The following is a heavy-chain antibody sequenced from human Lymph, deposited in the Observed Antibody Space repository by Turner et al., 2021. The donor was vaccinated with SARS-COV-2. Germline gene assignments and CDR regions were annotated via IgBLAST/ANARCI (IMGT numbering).Heavy chain of an antibody. V-gene: IGHV4-39*01. CDR1: GGSISSSSYY. CDR2: FYYSGST. Sequence: QLQLQESGPGLVKPSETLSLTCTVPGGSISSSSYYWGWIRQPPGKGLEWIGSFYYSGSTYYNPSLQSRVTISVETSKNQFSLKLTSVTATDTAVYYCARLGGAYGDPFDYWGQGTLVTVSS. CDR3: ARLGGAYGDPFDY. J-gene: IGHJ4*02. D-gene: IGHD4-17*01.